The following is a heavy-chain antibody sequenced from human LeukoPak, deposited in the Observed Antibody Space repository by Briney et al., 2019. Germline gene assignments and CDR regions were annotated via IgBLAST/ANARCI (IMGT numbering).Heavy chain of an antibody. CDR2: IFGSGGSA. V-gene: IGHV3-23*01. J-gene: IGHJ4*02. Sequence: AEGSLRLSCAASGFTFNSYAMYWVRQAPGKGLEWVSGIFGSGGSAHYGDSVKGRFTISRDNSKNTVYLQMDSLRVEDTAVYYCGKTTTGYSSGRYPGWPVDYWGQGTLVTVSS. CDR1: GFTFNSYA. D-gene: IGHD6-19*01. CDR3: GKTTTGYSSGRYPGWPVDY.